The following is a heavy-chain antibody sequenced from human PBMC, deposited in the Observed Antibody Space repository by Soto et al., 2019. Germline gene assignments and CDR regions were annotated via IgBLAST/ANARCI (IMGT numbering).Heavy chain of an antibody. D-gene: IGHD6-13*01. J-gene: IGHJ4*02. CDR1: GFTFSNYT. CDR2: ISSGSYL. CDR3: ARSSPFDY. Sequence: EVQLVESGGGLVKPGGSLRLSCAASGFTFSNYTRNWVRKAPGKGLEGASFISSGSYLYYEHSVKGRFTISRDDAKNSLYLQMDSLRAEDTAMYYCARSSPFDYWGQGALVTVSS. V-gene: IGHV3-21*01.